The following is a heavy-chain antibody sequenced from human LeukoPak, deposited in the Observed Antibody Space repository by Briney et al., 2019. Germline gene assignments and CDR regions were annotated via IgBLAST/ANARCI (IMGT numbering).Heavy chain of an antibody. J-gene: IGHJ4*02. D-gene: IGHD5-24*01. Sequence: PSETLTLTCTVSGGSISSYYWSWIRQPPGKGLEWIGYIYYSGSTNYNPSLKSRVTISVDTSKNQFSLKLSSVTAADTAVYYCARVMATAERFFDYWGQGTPGTVSS. V-gene: IGHV4-59*08. CDR3: ARVMATAERFFDY. CDR1: GGSISSYY. CDR2: IYYSGST.